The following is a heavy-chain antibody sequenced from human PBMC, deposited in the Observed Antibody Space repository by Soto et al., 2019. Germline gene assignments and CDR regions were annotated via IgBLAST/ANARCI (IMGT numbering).Heavy chain of an antibody. CDR1: GVSFNNNG. V-gene: IGHV1-69*01. J-gene: IGHJ6*02. Sequence: QVQLVQSGAEVKKPGSSVKVSCKTSGVSFNNNGIGWVRQAPGHGLEWMGGVSPPFRTSNYARTFQGRISIPADASAGTVNMELSSLTSEDTAQYYCARVLYYGSCSYSPYGMDVWGQGTTVTVSS. CDR3: ARVLYYGSCSYSPYGMDV. CDR2: VSPPFRTS. D-gene: IGHD3-10*01.